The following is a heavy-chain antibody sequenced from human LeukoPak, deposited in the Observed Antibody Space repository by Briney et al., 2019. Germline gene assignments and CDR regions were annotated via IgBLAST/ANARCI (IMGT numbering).Heavy chain of an antibody. CDR1: GFTFSSYA. CDR2: INSDGSST. J-gene: IGHJ3*02. CDR3: ARDRGGSAFDI. Sequence: GGSLRLPCAASGFTFSSYAMSWVRQAPGKGLVWVSRINSDGSSTSYADSVKGRFTISRDNAKNTLYLQMNSLRAEDTAVYHCARDRGGSAFDILGQGTMVTVSS. D-gene: IGHD3-10*01. V-gene: IGHV3-74*01.